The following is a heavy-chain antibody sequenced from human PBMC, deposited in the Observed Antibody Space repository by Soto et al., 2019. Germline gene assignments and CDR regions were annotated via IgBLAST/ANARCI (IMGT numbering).Heavy chain of an antibody. J-gene: IGHJ4*02. Sequence: PGGSLRLSCAASGFTFSSYGMHWVRQAPGKGLEWVAVIWYDGSNKYYADSVKGRFTISRDNSKNTLYLQMNSLRAEDTAVYYCARDFRHYDILTGYCRSPPFDYWGQGTLVTVSS. D-gene: IGHD3-9*01. V-gene: IGHV3-33*01. CDR2: IWYDGSNK. CDR1: GFTFSSYG. CDR3: ARDFRHYDILTGYCRSPPFDY.